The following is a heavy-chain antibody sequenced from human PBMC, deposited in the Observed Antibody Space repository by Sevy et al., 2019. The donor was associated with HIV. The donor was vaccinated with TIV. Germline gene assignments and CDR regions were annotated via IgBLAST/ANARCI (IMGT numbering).Heavy chain of an antibody. CDR2: MNPNTGNS. J-gene: IGHJ3*02. Sequence: ASVKVSCKASGYSFTSHDVNWVRQATGQGLEWMGWMNPNTGNSGFAQRFQGRVTLTRDTSTSTAYMELNSLTSEDTAIYYCARGARYYDSVTGYFHDAFDIWGQGTRVTVS. D-gene: IGHD3-9*01. CDR1: GYSFTSHD. CDR3: ARGARYYDSVTGYFHDAFDI. V-gene: IGHV1-8*01.